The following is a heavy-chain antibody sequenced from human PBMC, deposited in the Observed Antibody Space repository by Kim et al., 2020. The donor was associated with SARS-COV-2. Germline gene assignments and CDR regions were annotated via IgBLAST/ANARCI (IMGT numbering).Heavy chain of an antibody. V-gene: IGHV1-3*01. Sequence: KGNKKYSHKFQGRVTITRDTSASTAYMELSSLRSEATAVYYCARKREGMDVWGKGTTVTVSS. CDR2: KGNK. J-gene: IGHJ6*03. CDR3: ARKREGMDV.